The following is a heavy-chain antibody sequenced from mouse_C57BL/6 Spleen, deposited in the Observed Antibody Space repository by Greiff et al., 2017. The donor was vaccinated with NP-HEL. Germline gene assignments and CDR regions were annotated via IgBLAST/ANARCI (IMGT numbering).Heavy chain of an antibody. Sequence: EVKLVESGPGLVKPSQSLSLTCSVTGYSITSGYYWNWIRQFPGNKLEWMGYISYDGSNNYNPSLKNRISITRDTSKNQFFLKLNSVTTEDTATYYCARCYDYVFAYWGQGTLVTVSA. CDR3: ARCYDYVFAY. J-gene: IGHJ3*01. V-gene: IGHV3-6*01. D-gene: IGHD2-4*01. CDR2: ISYDGSN. CDR1: GYSITSGYY.